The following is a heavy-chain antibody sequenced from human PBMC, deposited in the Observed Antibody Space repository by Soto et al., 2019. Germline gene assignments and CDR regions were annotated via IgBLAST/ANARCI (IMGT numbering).Heavy chain of an antibody. D-gene: IGHD2-2*01. CDR1: GGSISSGGYY. CDR2: IYYSGST. Sequence: SETLSLTCTVSGGSISSGGYYWSWIRQHPGKGLEWIGYIYYSGSTYYNPSLKSRVTISVDTSKNQFSLKLSSVTAADTAVYYCARHRPEGVPAALYYYYYIDVWGKGTTVTVSS. J-gene: IGHJ6*03. CDR3: ARHRPEGVPAALYYYYYIDV. V-gene: IGHV4-31*03.